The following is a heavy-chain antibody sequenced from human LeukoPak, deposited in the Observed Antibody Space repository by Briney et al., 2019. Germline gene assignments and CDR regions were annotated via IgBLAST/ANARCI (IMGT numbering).Heavy chain of an antibody. J-gene: IGHJ1*01. CDR2: IIPIFDTA. D-gene: IGHD1-26*01. CDR1: GGTFSSYA. V-gene: IGHV1-69*01. CDR3: ATLKNSGSYREYFQH. Sequence: GASVKVSCTASGGTFSSYAITWVRQAPGQGLEWMGGIIPIFDTANYAQKFLGRVTVTADESTSTAYMELSSLRSEDTAVYYCATLKNSGSYREYFQHWGQGTLVTVSS.